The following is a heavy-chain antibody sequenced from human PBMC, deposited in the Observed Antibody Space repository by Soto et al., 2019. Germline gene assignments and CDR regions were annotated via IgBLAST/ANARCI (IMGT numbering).Heavy chain of an antibody. D-gene: IGHD2-2*01. V-gene: IGHV1-69*01. CDR1: GGTFSSYA. Sequence: QVQLVQSGAEVKKPGSSVKVSCKASGGTFSSYAISWVRQAPGQGLEWMGGISPISDTTNYAQKFKGRVTITADESKSTAYMELSSLRSADTAVYYCARSHGSSTSLEIYYYYYYGMDVWGQGTTVTVSS. J-gene: IGHJ6*02. CDR3: ARSHGSSTSLEIYYYYYYGMDV. CDR2: ISPISDTT.